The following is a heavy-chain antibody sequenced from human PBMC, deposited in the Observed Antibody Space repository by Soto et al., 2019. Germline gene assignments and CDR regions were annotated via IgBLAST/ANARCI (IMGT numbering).Heavy chain of an antibody. J-gene: IGHJ6*02. CDR2: ISWNSGSI. CDR3: ATGNIVPPYGMDV. Sequence: GGSLRLSCAASGFTFDDYAMHWVRQAPGKGLEWVSGISWNSGSIGYADSVKGRFTISRDNAKNSLYLQMNSLRAEDTALYYCATGNIVPPYGMDVWGQGTTVTVSS. V-gene: IGHV3-9*01. D-gene: IGHD2-8*01. CDR1: GFTFDDYA.